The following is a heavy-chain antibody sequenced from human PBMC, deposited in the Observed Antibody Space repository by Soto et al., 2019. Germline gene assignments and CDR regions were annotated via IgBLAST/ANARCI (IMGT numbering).Heavy chain of an antibody. CDR1: GGSFSGYY. J-gene: IGHJ6*03. CDR2: INHSGST. CDR3: ARVVGKYCSGGSCDRDYMDV. Sequence: PSETLSLTCAVYGGSFSGYYWSWIRQPPGKGLEWIGEINHSGSTNYNPSLKSRVTISVDTSKNQFSLKLSSVTAADTAVYYCARVVGKYCSGGSCDRDYMDVWGKGTTVTVSS. D-gene: IGHD2-15*01. V-gene: IGHV4-34*01.